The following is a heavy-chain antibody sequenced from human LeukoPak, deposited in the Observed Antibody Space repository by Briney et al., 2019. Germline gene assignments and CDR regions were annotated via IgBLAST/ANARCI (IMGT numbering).Heavy chain of an antibody. CDR3: ARIAVAGSRAYFDY. V-gene: IGHV1-2*02. CDR2: INPNSGGT. J-gene: IGHJ4*02. D-gene: IGHD6-19*01. CDR1: GYTFTGYY. Sequence: EASVKVSCKASGYTFTGYYMHWVRQAPGQGLEWMGWINPNSGGTNYAQKFQGRVTMTRDTSISTAYMELGRLRSDDTAVYYCARIAVAGSRAYFDYWGQGTLVTVSS.